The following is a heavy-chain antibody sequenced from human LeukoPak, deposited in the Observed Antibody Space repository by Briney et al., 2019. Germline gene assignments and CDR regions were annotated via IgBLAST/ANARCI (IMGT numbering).Heavy chain of an antibody. CDR3: AKDGDQYSGSYYYFDY. J-gene: IGHJ4*02. CDR2: ISYDGSNK. CDR1: GFTFSSYG. D-gene: IGHD1-26*01. V-gene: IGHV3-30*18. Sequence: GGSLRLSCAASGFTFSSYGMHWVRQAPGKGLEWVAVISYDGSNKYYADSVKGRFTISRDNSKNTLYLQMNSLRAEDTAVYYCAKDGDQYSGSYYYFDYWGQGTLVTV.